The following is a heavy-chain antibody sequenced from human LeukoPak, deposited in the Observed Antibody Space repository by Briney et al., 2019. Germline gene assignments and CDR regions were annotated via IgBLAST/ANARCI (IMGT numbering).Heavy chain of an antibody. J-gene: IGHJ4*02. CDR1: GFTVSSNY. Sequence: GGSLRLSCAASGFTVSSNYMSWVRQAPGKGLEWVSVIYSGGSTYYADSVKGRFTISRDNSKNTLYLQMNSLRAEDTAVYYCARDTTPDYYDSSGYFSENSLSLDYWGQGTLVTVSS. D-gene: IGHD3-22*01. CDR3: ARDTTPDYYDSSGYFSENSLSLDY. CDR2: IYSGGST. V-gene: IGHV3-53*01.